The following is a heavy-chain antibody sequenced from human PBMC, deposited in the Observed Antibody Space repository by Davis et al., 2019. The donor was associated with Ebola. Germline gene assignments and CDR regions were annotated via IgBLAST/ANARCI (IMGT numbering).Heavy chain of an antibody. CDR1: GFTFSSYW. D-gene: IGHD3-22*01. Sequence: GESLKISCAASGFTFSSYWMSWVRQAPGKGLEWVSAITGSGGSTYYADSVKGRFAISRDNSKNTLYLQINSLRAEDTAVYYCAKDMIDEGLSSPHPDFQHWGQGTLVTVSS. J-gene: IGHJ1*01. CDR2: ITGSGGST. CDR3: AKDMIDEGLSSPHPDFQH. V-gene: IGHV3-23*01.